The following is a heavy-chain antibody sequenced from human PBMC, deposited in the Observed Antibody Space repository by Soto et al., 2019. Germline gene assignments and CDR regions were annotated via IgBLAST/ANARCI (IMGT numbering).Heavy chain of an antibody. CDR2: IDYSGST. Sequence: SSETLSLTCTVSGGSIGLYYWSWIRQSPGKGLEWIGYIDYSGSTNHNPSLKSRITISVDTSRNQFSLKLSTVTAADTAVYYCTRLYSAYSFFDYWGQGTLVTVSS. D-gene: IGHD5-12*01. J-gene: IGHJ4*02. CDR3: TRLYSAYSFFDY. CDR1: GGSIGLYY. V-gene: IGHV4-59*08.